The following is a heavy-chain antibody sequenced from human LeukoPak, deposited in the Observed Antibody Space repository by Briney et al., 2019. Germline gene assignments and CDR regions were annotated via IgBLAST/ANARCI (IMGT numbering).Heavy chain of an antibody. D-gene: IGHD5-12*01. V-gene: IGHV3-64D*06. CDR3: VKDRDSGYDSLDY. CDR2: ISSKGRST. J-gene: IGHJ4*02. Sequence: GGSLRLSCSASGFTFSSYAMHCGRQAPGKGLDYVSAISSKGRSTYYADSVKGRFTISRDNSKNTLYLRMSSLRPEDTAVYYCVKDRDSGYDSLDYWGQGTLVTVSS. CDR1: GFTFSSYA.